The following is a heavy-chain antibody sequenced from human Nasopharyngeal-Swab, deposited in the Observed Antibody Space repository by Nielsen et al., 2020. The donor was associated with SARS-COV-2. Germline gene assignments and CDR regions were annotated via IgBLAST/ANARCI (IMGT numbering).Heavy chain of an antibody. CDR3: ARIIAAAGTVGYMDV. D-gene: IGHD6-13*01. V-gene: IGHV4-39*01. Sequence: RQMPGKGLEWIGSIYYSGSTYYNPSLKSRVTISVDTSKNQFSLKLSSVTAADTAVYYCARIIAAAGTVGYMDVWGKGTTVTVSS. J-gene: IGHJ6*03. CDR2: IYYSGST.